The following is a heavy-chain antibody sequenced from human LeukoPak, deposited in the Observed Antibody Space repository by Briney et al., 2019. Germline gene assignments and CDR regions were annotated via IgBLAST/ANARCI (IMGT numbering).Heavy chain of an antibody. D-gene: IGHD3-9*01. J-gene: IGHJ4*02. CDR3: ARQRARYDILTGEGY. CDR2: ISGSGGST. Sequence: GGSLRLSCAASGFTFSSYAMSWVRQAPGKGLEWVSAISGSGGSTYYADSVKGRFTISRDNSKNTLYLQMNSLRAEDTAVYYCARQRARYDILTGEGYWGQGTLVTVSS. CDR1: GFTFSSYA. V-gene: IGHV3-23*01.